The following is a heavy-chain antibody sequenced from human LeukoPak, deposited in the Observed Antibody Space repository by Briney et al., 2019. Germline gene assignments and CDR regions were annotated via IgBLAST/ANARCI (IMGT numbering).Heavy chain of an antibody. CDR1: GFTLSTYS. J-gene: IGHJ4*02. CDR3: ARGSYSSGWYPNDY. D-gene: IGHD6-19*01. Sequence: GGSLRLSCAASGFTLSTYSLNWVRQAPGKGLEWVSSISSSSLYIYYADSVKGRFTISRDNAKNSLFLQMNSLRAEDTAVYYCARGSYSSGWYPNDYWGQGTLVTVSS. V-gene: IGHV3-21*01. CDR2: ISSSSLYI.